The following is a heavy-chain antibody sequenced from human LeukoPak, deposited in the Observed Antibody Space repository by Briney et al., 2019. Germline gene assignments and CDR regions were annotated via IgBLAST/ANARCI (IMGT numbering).Heavy chain of an antibody. J-gene: IGHJ5*02. Sequence: GGSLRLSCAASGFTVSSNYMSWVRQAPGKGLEWVSVIYSGGSTYYADSVKGRFTISRDNSKNTLYLQMNSLRAEDTAVYYCAKSPMVRGVLNWFDPWGQGTLVTVSS. D-gene: IGHD3-10*01. CDR3: AKSPMVRGVLNWFDP. CDR2: IYSGGST. V-gene: IGHV3-53*01. CDR1: GFTVSSNY.